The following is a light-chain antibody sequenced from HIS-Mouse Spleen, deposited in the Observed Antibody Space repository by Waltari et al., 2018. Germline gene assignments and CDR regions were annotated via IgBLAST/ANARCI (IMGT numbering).Light chain of an antibody. CDR1: ALPKQY. J-gene: IGLJ2*01. CDR3: QSADSSGTYSVV. Sequence: SYELTQPPSVSVSPGQTARITCSGDALPKQYAYWYQQKPGQAPVLVIYKDSERPSGIPGRCAGSSSGTTVTLTISGVQAEDEADYYWQSADSSGTYSVVFGGGTKLTVL. V-gene: IGLV3-25*03. CDR2: KDS.